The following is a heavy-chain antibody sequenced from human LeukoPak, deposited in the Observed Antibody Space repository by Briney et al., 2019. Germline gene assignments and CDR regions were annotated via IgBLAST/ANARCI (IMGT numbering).Heavy chain of an antibody. Sequence: PSETLSLTCTVSGGSISSSSYYWGWIRQPPWKGREWIGSIDYSGSTYYNPSLKTRVTISVDTSKNQFSLKLSSVTAADTAVYYCARAIAARTRGGMDVWGQGTTVTVSS. D-gene: IGHD6-6*01. CDR1: GGSISSSSYY. CDR3: ARAIAARTRGGMDV. J-gene: IGHJ6*02. V-gene: IGHV4-39*01. CDR2: IDYSGST.